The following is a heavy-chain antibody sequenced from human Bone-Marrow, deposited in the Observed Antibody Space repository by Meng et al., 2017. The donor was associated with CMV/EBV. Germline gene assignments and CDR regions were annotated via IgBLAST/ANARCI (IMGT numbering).Heavy chain of an antibody. CDR1: TCTSYY. D-gene: IGHD2-15*01. CDR3: ARGTNIVVVAATHWFDP. CDR2: INPSGGST. Sequence: TCTSYYMHWVRQAPGQGLEWMGIINPSGGSTSYAQKFQGRVTMTRDTSTSTVYMELSSLRSEDTAVYYCARGTNIVVVAATHWFDPWGQGTLVTVSS. V-gene: IGHV1-46*01. J-gene: IGHJ5*02.